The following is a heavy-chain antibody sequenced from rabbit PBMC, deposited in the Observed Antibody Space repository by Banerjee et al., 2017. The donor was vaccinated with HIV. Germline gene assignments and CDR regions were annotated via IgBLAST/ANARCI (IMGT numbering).Heavy chain of an antibody. D-gene: IGHD7-1*01. V-gene: IGHV1S36*01. Sequence: QEQLEESGGGLVTPGGTLTLTCTASGFSLSRYGVSWVRQAAGKGLEYIGYISSSGSAYYASWAKGRFTISKTSSTTVTLQMTSLTAADTATYFCARRYIYNSGTYGSFNLWGPGTLVTVS. CDR2: ISSSGSA. CDR1: GFSLSRYG. J-gene: IGHJ4*01. CDR3: ARRYIYNSGTYGSFNL.